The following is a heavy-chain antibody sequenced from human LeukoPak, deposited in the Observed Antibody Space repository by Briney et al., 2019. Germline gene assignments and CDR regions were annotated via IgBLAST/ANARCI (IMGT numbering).Heavy chain of an antibody. J-gene: IGHJ3*02. CDR1: GGSISSYY. CDR3: ARDKSRTYGSADAFDI. V-gene: IGHV4-4*07. Sequence: SETPSLTCTVSGGSISSYYWNWIRQPAGKGLEWIGRIYTSGSTNYKSSLKSRVTMSVDTSKNQFSLKLSSVTAADTAVYYCARDKSRTYGSADAFDIWGQGTMVTVSS. D-gene: IGHD3-10*01. CDR2: IYTSGST.